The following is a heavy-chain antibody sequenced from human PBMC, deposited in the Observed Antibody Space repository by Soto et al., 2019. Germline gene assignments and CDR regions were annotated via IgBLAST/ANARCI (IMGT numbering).Heavy chain of an antibody. Sequence: ASVKVSCKASGYTFTSYGISWVRQAPGQGLEWMGWISAYNGNTNYAQKLQGRVTMTTDTSTSTAYMELRSLRSDDTAVYYCARRGQTYNWRYYYMDVWGKGTTVTVSS. CDR3: ARRGQTYNWRYYYMDV. V-gene: IGHV1-18*01. CDR2: ISAYNGNT. CDR1: GYTFTSYG. J-gene: IGHJ6*03. D-gene: IGHD1-20*01.